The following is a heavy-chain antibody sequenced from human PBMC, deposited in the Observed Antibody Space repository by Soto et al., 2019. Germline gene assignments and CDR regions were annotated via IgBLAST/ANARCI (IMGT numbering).Heavy chain of an antibody. CDR2: INHSGST. J-gene: IGHJ6*02. V-gene: IGHV4-34*01. CDR3: ARDPGFLALGYYYYGMDV. Sequence: QVQLQQWGAGLLKPSETLSLTCAVYVGSFSGYYWSWIRQPPGTGLEWIVEINHSGSTNYNPSLKSRVTISGDTSKNQFSLKLSAVTAADTAVYYCARDPGFLALGYYYYGMDVWGQGTTVTVSS. CDR1: VGSFSGYY.